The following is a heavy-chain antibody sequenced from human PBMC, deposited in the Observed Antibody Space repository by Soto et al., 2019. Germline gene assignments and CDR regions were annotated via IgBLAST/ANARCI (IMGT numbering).Heavy chain of an antibody. V-gene: IGHV1-46*01. J-gene: IGHJ5*02. CDR3: ARSSGGNFGIIIEGSNWFDP. Sequence: GXAVKVSCKAPGGTFTSYHLNWVRQAPGQGLEWMGVINPHGGSTKYAQKFQGRVTMTRDTSRSTVYMELRSLRSDDTAIYYCARSSGGNFGIIIEGSNWFDPWGQGTRVTVPS. CDR1: GGTFTSYH. CDR2: INPHGGST. D-gene: IGHD3-3*01.